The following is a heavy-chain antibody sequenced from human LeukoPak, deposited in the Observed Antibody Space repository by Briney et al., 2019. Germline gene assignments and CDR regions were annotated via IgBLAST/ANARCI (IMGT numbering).Heavy chain of an antibody. CDR1: GGSIRSSSYY. V-gene: IGHV4-39*02. D-gene: IGHD6-13*01. Sequence: SETLPLTCTVSGGSIRSSSYYWGWIRQPPGKGLEWIGSIHYSGSTDYNPSLKSRVTISVETSKNQFSLKLSSVTAADTAVYYCAREGRYSSSWYIDYWGQGTLVTVSS. CDR3: AREGRYSSSWYIDY. CDR2: IHYSGST. J-gene: IGHJ4*02.